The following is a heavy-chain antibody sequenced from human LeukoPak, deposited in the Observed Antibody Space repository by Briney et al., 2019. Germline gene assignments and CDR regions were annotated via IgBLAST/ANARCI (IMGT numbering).Heavy chain of an antibody. D-gene: IGHD1-26*01. CDR2: IIPIFGTA. V-gene: IGHV1-69*06. J-gene: IGHJ4*02. CDR1: GGTFSSYA. CDR3: ATYYSGSYYFDY. Sequence: GASVKVSCKASGGTFSSYAISWVRQAPGQGLEWMGGIIPIFGTANYAQKFQGRVTMTEDTSTDTAYMELSGLRSEDTAVYYCATYYSGSYYFDYWGQGTLVTVSS.